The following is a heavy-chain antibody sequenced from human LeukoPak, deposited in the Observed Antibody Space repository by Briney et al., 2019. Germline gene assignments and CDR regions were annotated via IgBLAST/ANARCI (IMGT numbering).Heavy chain of an antibody. D-gene: IGHD4-17*01. V-gene: IGHV3-48*03. Sequence: VGSLRLSCAASGFTFSSYEMNWVRQAPGKGLEWVSYITTSGRTIYYADSVKGRFTISRDNAKNSLYLQMNSLRAEDTAVYYCARGEDYGTNSFDYWGQGTLVTASS. J-gene: IGHJ4*02. CDR2: ITTSGRTI. CDR3: ARGEDYGTNSFDY. CDR1: GFTFSSYE.